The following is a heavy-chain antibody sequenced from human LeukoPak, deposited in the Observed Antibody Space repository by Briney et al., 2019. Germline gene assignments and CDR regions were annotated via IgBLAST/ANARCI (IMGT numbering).Heavy chain of an antibody. V-gene: IGHV3-49*04. CDR1: GFTFGDYA. CDR2: IRSKAYGGTT. J-gene: IGHJ4*02. D-gene: IGHD2-2*01. CDR3: TRDGVPAAKY. Sequence: PGGSLRLSCTASGFTFGDYAMSWVRQAPGKGLEWVGFIRSKAYGGTTEYAASVKARFTISRDDSKSIAYLQMNSLKTEDTAVYYCTRDGVPAAKYWGQGTLVTVSS.